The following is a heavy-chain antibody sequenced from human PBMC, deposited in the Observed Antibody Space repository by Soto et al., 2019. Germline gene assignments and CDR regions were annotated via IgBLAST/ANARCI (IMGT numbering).Heavy chain of an antibody. CDR1: GFSFSTYT. Sequence: GGSLRLSCAASGFSFSTYTMNWIRQAPGKGLEWVSYIRSSSGTIYYADSVKGRFTISTDSAKNSLYLQMNSLRDEDTAVYYCVRDWSLAFDYWGQGTLVTVSS. J-gene: IGHJ4*02. V-gene: IGHV3-48*02. CDR3: VRDWSLAFDY. CDR2: IRSSSGTI.